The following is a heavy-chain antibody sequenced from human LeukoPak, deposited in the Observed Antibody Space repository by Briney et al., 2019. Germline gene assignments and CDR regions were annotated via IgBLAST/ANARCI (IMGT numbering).Heavy chain of an antibody. CDR2: IYTSGST. D-gene: IGHD5-24*01. Sequence: SETLSLTCTVSGNSISSGDNYWRWIRQPAGKGLEWIGRIYTSGSTNYNPSLQSRVTISVDPSKNQFSLKLSSVTAADTAVYYCARGWRRWLQPNFDYWGQGTLVTVSS. V-gene: IGHV4-61*02. CDR1: GNSISSGDNY. CDR3: ARGWRRWLQPNFDY. J-gene: IGHJ4*02.